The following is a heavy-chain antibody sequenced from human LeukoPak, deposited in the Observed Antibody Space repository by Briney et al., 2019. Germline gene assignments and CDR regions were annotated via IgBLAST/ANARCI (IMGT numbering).Heavy chain of an antibody. CDR2: IYYSGST. J-gene: IGHJ6*03. D-gene: IGHD4-17*01. CDR3: AREPFGDTSEVYYYYYMDV. CDR1: GGSISSSSYY. Sequence: SETLSLTCTVSGGSISSSSYYWGWIRQPPGKGLEWIGSIYYSGSTYYNPSLKSRVTISVDTSKNQFSLKLSSVTAADTAVYYCAREPFGDTSEVYYYYYMDVWGKGTTVTVSS. V-gene: IGHV4-39*07.